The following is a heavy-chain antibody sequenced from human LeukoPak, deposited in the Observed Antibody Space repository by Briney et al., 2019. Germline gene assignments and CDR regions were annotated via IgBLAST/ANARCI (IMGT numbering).Heavy chain of an antibody. V-gene: IGHV4-39*01. J-gene: IGHJ4*02. CDR1: GGSISSSSYY. CDR3: ARQGSGNYLSPVNY. CDR2: IYYSGST. Sequence: SETLSLTCTVSGGSISSSSYYWGWIRQPPGKGLEWIGTIYYSGSTYYNPSLKSRVTISVDTSKDQFSLKLSSVTAADTAVYYCARQGSGNYLSPVNYWGQGTLVTVSS. D-gene: IGHD1-26*01.